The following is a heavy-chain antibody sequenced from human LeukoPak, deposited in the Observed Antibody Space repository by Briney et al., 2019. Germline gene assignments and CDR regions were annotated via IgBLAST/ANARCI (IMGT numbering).Heavy chain of an antibody. CDR1: GGSISSGDYY. J-gene: IGHJ4*02. V-gene: IGHV4-30-4*08. Sequence: SETLSLTXTVSGGSISSGDYYWSWIRQPPGKGLEWIAYIYYSGSTYYNPSLKSRFTISVDTSKNQFSLKLSAVTAADTAVYYCARYSSAGFDYWGQGTLVTVSS. D-gene: IGHD6-25*01. CDR2: IYYSGST. CDR3: ARYSSAGFDY.